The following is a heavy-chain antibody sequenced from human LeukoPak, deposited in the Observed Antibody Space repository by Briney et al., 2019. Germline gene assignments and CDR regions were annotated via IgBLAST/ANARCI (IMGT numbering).Heavy chain of an antibody. CDR1: GGSISSYY. CDR2: IYYSGTT. CDR3: ARGVYIAAAQYGY. D-gene: IGHD6-13*01. V-gene: IGHV4-59*01. Sequence: SETLSLTCTVSGGSISSYYWSWIRQPPGKGLEWIGYIYYSGTTNYNPSLESRVTISVDTSKNQFSLKLSSVTAADTAVYYCARGVYIAAAQYGYWGQGTLVTVSS. J-gene: IGHJ4*02.